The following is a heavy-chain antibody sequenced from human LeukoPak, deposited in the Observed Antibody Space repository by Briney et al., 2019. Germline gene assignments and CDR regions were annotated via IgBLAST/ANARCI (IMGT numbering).Heavy chain of an antibody. CDR2: IFHSGNT. Sequence: PSETLSLTCTVAGVSISSYVWSWIRQSPGKGLEWIGDIFHSGNTNYNPSLKSRVIISVNMSKRQFSLKLRSVTAADTAVYFCAREPGVVVGPNIFDYWGQGALVTVSS. CDR3: AREPGVVVGPNIFDY. CDR1: GVSISSYV. J-gene: IGHJ4*02. D-gene: IGHD2-15*01. V-gene: IGHV4-59*01.